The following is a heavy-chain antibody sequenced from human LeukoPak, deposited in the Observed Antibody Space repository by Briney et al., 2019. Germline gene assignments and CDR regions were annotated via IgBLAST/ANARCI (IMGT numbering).Heavy chain of an antibody. CDR2: ISTYKDNT. CDR1: GHTFTNHG. J-gene: IGHJ5*02. Sequence: ASVKVSCKASGHTFTNHGITWVRQAPGQGLEWMGWISTYKDNTKYAQKFQGRVTMTTDTSTSTAYMELRNLRSDDTAVYYCARGGGWEYGDYEGRWFDPWGQGTLVTVSS. CDR3: ARGGGWEYGDYEGRWFDP. D-gene: IGHD4-17*01. V-gene: IGHV1-18*01.